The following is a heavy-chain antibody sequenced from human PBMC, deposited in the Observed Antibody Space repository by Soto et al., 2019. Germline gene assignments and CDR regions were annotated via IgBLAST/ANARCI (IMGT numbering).Heavy chain of an antibody. CDR2: ISYDESTT. D-gene: IGHD3-22*01. CDR1: GFSVSRYG. J-gene: IGHJ3*01. CDR3: SNAMIASYDSDAFDV. Sequence: PGGSLRLSCAASGFSVSRYGIHWGRQAPGKGLEWVAVISYDESTTFYADSVKGRFTISRDNSKNTLFLQMNSLRPEDTAVYYSSNAMIASYDSDAFDVWGQGTMVAVS. V-gene: IGHV3-30*18.